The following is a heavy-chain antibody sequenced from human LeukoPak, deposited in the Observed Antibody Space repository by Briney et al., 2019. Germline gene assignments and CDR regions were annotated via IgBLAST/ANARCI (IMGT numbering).Heavy chain of an antibody. CDR3: AMTYYDILTGSYYFDY. D-gene: IGHD3-9*01. Sequence: PGRSLRLSCAASGFTFSSYGMHWVRQAPGKGLEWVAVIWYDGSNKCYADSVKGRFTISRDNSKNTLYLQMNSLRAEDTAVYYCAMTYYDILTGSYYFDYWGQGTLVTVSS. CDR1: GFTFSSYG. J-gene: IGHJ4*02. CDR2: IWYDGSNK. V-gene: IGHV3-33*01.